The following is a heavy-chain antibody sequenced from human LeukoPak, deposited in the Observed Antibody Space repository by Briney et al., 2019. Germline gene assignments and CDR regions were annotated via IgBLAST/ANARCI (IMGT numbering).Heavy chain of an antibody. CDR1: GGSISSYY. D-gene: IGHD1-20*01. J-gene: IGHJ6*02. V-gene: IGHV4-59*01. CDR2: IYYSGST. CDR3: ARALRARITGTTASVYGMDV. Sequence: SETLSLTCTVSGGSISSYYWSWIRQPPGKGLEGIGYIYYSGSTNYNLSLKSRVTISVDTSKNQFSLKLSSVTAADTAVYYCARALRARITGTTASVYGMDVWGQGTTVTVSS.